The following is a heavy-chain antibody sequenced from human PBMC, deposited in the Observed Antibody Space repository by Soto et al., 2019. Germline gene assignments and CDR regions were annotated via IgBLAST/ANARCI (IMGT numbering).Heavy chain of an antibody. CDR3: ATYYYDSSGYPTSDAFDI. Sequence: SVKVSCKASGGTFSSYAISWVRQAPRQGLEWMGGIIPIFGTANYAQKFQGRVTITADESTSTAYMELSSLRSEDTAVYYCATYYYDSSGYPTSDAFDIWGQGTMVTVSS. CDR1: GGTFSSYA. V-gene: IGHV1-69*13. CDR2: IIPIFGTA. D-gene: IGHD3-22*01. J-gene: IGHJ3*02.